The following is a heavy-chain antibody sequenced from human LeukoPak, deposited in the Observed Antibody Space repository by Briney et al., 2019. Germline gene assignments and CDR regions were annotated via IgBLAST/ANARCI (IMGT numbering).Heavy chain of an antibody. CDR2: ISSSSSYI. J-gene: IGHJ4*02. D-gene: IGHD1-26*01. V-gene: IGHV3-21*01. CDR3: ASGKWELPNHSPFDY. Sequence: GGSLRLSCAASGFTFSSYSMTWVRQAPGKGLEWVSSISSSSSYIYYADSVKGRFTISRDNAKNSLYLQMNSLRAEDTAVYYCASGKWELPNHSPFDYWGQGTLVTVSS. CDR1: GFTFSSYS.